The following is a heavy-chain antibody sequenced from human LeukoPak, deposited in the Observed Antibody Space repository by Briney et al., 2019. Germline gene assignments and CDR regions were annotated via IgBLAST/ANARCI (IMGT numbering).Heavy chain of an antibody. Sequence: GGSLRLSCAASGFTFSSYGMHWVRQAPGKGLEWVSGISWNSGSIGYADSVKGRFTISRDNAKNSLYLQMNSLRAEDTAVYYCTRESGSPDYWGQGTLVTVSS. CDR2: ISWNSGSI. J-gene: IGHJ4*02. CDR3: TRESGSPDY. CDR1: GFTFSSYG. D-gene: IGHD1-26*01. V-gene: IGHV3-9*01.